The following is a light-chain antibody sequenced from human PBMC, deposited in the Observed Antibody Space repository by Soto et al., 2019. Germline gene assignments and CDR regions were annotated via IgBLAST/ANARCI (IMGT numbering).Light chain of an antibody. CDR1: QSVSSN. CDR3: QQYNKWVT. J-gene: IGKJ4*01. V-gene: IGKV3D-15*01. CDR2: GAS. Sequence: EIVMTQSPVTLSVSPGERATLSCRASQSVSSNLAWYQQKPGQAPSLLIYGASTRATGIPARFSGSGSGTEFTLTIKSLKSEDFAVYYCQQYNKWVTFGGGTKLDIK.